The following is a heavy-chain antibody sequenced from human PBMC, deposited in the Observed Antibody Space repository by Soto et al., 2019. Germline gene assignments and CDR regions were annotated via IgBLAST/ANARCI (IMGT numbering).Heavy chain of an antibody. CDR3: AKPAGLGWALDFDY. CDR2: ISGSGGNT. D-gene: IGHD6-19*01. J-gene: IGHJ4*02. CDR1: GFTFSSYA. V-gene: IGHV3-23*01. Sequence: EVQFLESGGGLVQPGGSLRLSCAASGFTFSSYAMSWVRQAPGKGLEWVSAISGSGGNTYYADSVKGRFTISRDNSKKTLYLQMNSLRAEDTAVYYCAKPAGLGWALDFDYWGQGTLVTVSS.